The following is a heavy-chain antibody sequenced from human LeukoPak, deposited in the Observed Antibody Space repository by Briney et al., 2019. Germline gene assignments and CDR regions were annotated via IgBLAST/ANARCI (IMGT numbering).Heavy chain of an antibody. Sequence: PGGSLRLSCAASGFTFSNYWMSWVRQAPGKGLEWVANIKQDGSEEYYVDSVKGRFTISRDSAETSLYLQMNSLRAEDTAVYYCARDRGFPYKLAFDVWGQGTMVTVSS. CDR1: GFTFSNYW. CDR3: ARDRGFPYKLAFDV. J-gene: IGHJ3*01. D-gene: IGHD3-10*01. V-gene: IGHV3-7*05. CDR2: IKQDGSEE.